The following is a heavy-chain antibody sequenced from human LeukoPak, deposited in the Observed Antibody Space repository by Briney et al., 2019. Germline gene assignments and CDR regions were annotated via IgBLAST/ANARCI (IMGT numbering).Heavy chain of an antibody. Sequence: GGSLRLSCAASGFTFSSYWMHWVRQAPGKGLVWVSHINTDGSSTKSADSVKGRFTISRDNAKNTLYLLMNSLRAEDTAVYYCARGFNYAYDSWGQGTLVTVSS. CDR3: ARGFNYAYDS. J-gene: IGHJ5*01. D-gene: IGHD1-7*01. CDR2: INTDGSST. CDR1: GFTFSSYW. V-gene: IGHV3-74*03.